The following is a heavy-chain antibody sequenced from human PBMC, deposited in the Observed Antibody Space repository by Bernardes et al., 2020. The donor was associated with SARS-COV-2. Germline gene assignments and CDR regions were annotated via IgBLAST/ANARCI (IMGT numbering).Heavy chain of an antibody. CDR1: GFTFSSYA. D-gene: IGHD2-8*02. J-gene: IGHJ4*02. Sequence: SLRLSCAASGFTFSSYAMHWVRQAPGKGLEWVAVISYDGSNKYYADSVKGRFTISRDNSKNTLYLQMNSLRAEDTAVYYCARESGSRWCFDYWGQGTLVTVSS. V-gene: IGHV3-30-3*01. CDR2: ISYDGSNK. CDR3: ARESGSRWCFDY.